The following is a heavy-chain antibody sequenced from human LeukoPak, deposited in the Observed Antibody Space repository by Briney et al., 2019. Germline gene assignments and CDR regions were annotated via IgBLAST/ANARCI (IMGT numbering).Heavy chain of an antibody. CDR1: GYTLSELS. CDR3: ATEGDFLLDS. V-gene: IGHV1-24*01. CDR2: FDPEDGET. Sequence: ASVTVSCKVSGYTLSELSTHWVRQAPGKGLEWMGGFDPEDGETIYAQKFQGRVTMTEDTSTDTAFMELSSLRSEDTAVYYCATEGDFLLDSWGQGTLVTVSS. J-gene: IGHJ4*02.